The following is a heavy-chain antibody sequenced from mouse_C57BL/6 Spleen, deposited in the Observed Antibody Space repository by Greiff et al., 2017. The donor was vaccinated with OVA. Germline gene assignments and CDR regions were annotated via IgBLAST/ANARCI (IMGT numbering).Heavy chain of an antibody. CDR2: IDPNSGGT. V-gene: IGHV1-62-3*01. CDR1: GYTFTSYW. D-gene: IGHD1-1*01. Sequence: VQLQQPGAELVKPGASVKLSCKASGYTFTSYWMHWVKQRPGRGLEWIGRIDPNSGGTKYNEKFKSKATLTVDKSSSTAYMQLSSLTSEDSAVYYCASPSTTVVDYAMDYWGQGTSVTVSS. CDR3: ASPSTTVVDYAMDY. J-gene: IGHJ4*01.